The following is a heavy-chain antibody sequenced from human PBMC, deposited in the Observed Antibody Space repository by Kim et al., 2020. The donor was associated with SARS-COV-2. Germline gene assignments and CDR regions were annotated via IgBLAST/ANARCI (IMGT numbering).Heavy chain of an antibody. J-gene: IGHJ5*02. V-gene: IGHV3-11*06. D-gene: IGHD2-21*01. CDR1: GFTFSDYY. CDR3: ARTGVPYCGGDCYSGSNWFDP. Sequence: GGSLRLSCAASGFTFSDYYMSWIRQAPGKGLEWVSYISSSSSYTNYADSVKGRFTISRDNAKNSLYLQMNSLRAEDTAVYYCARTGVPYCGGDCYSGSNWFDPWGQGTLVTVSS. CDR2: ISSSSSYT.